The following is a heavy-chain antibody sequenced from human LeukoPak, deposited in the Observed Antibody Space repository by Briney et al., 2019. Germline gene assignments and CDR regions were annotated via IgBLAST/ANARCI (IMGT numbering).Heavy chain of an antibody. Sequence: QTGGSLRLSCAASGFTVSSNYMSWVRQAPGKGLEWVSVIYSGGSTYYADSVKGRFTISRDNAKNSLYLQMNSLRAEDTAVYYCARDSVRWSAVAGGYFDYWGQGTLVTVSS. CDR1: GFTVSSNY. V-gene: IGHV3-66*01. CDR2: IYSGGST. J-gene: IGHJ4*02. CDR3: ARDSVRWSAVAGGYFDY. D-gene: IGHD6-19*01.